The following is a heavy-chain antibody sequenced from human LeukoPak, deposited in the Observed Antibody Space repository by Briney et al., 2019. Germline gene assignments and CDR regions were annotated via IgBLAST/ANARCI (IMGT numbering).Heavy chain of an antibody. CDR2: ISSSGSTI. V-gene: IGHV3-11*01. CDR3: ARDFQSSGTLAVAGHDAFDI. J-gene: IGHJ3*02. Sequence: GGSLRLSCATSGFTFSDYYMSWIRQAPGKGLEWVSYISSSGSTIYYADSVKGRFTISRDNAKNSLYLQMNSLRAEDTAVYYCARDFQSSGTLAVAGHDAFDIWGQGTMVTVSS. D-gene: IGHD6-19*01. CDR1: GFTFSDYY.